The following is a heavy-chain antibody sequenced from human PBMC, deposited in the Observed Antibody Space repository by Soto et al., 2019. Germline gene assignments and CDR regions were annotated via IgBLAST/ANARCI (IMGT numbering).Heavy chain of an antibody. CDR2: IYPGDSDT. V-gene: IGHV5-51*01. J-gene: IGHJ6*04. Sequence: GESLKISCKGSGYSFTSYWIGWVRQMPGKGLEWMGIIYPGDSDTRYSPSFQGQVTISADKSISTAYLQWSSLKASDTAMYYCARHGILKRHTAMMDVWGKGTTVTVSS. D-gene: IGHD5-18*01. CDR1: GYSFTSYW. CDR3: ARHGILKRHTAMMDV.